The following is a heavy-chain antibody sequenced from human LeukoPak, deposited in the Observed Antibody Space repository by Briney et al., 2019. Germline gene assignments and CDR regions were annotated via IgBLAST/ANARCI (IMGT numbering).Heavy chain of an antibody. J-gene: IGHJ4*02. CDR1: GFTFSSYA. V-gene: IGHV3-23*01. D-gene: IGHD3-22*01. Sequence: GGSLRLSCAASGFTFSSYAMAWVRQAPGKGLEWVSAISGSGFNTYYPDSLKGRFTISRDNSKNTLYLQMNSLRAEDTAVYYCAGGGYYDSSGYNYWGQGTLVTVSS. CDR3: AGGGYYDSSGYNY. CDR2: ISGSGFNT.